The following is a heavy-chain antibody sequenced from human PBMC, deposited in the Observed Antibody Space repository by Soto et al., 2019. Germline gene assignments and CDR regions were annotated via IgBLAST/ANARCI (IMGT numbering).Heavy chain of an antibody. V-gene: IGHV3-30-3*01. D-gene: IGHD2-15*01. CDR1: GFTFSSYA. CDR2: ISYDGSNK. J-gene: IGHJ3*01. CDR3: ARRLRCSGGSCYAMGAFDL. Sequence: QVQLVESGGGVVQPGRSLRLSCAASGFTFSSYAMHWVRQAPGKGLEWVAVISYDGSNKYYADSVKGRFTISRDNSKNTLYLQMNSLRAEDTAVYYCARRLRCSGGSCYAMGAFDLWGQGTMVTVSS.